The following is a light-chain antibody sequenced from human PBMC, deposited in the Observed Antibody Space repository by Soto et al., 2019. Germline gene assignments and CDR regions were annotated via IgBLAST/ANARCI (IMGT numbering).Light chain of an antibody. V-gene: IGKV3-11*01. CDR1: QSVSSN. Sequence: EIVVTQSPSTLSVSPGEGATLSCRASQSVSSNLAWYQQKPGQAPRLLIYDASNRATGIPARFGGSGSGTDFTLTISSLEPEDFAVYYCQPRSHSIPFGQGTRLEI. CDR3: QPRSHSIP. CDR2: DAS. J-gene: IGKJ5*01.